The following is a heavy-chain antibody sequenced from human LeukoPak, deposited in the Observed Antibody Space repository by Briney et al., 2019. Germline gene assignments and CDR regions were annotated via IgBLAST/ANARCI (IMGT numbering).Heavy chain of an antibody. CDR2: ISGSGGST. V-gene: IGHV3-23*01. J-gene: IGHJ4*02. Sequence: GGSLRLSCAASGFTFSSYAMSWVRQAPGKGLEWVSAISGSGGSTYYADSVKGRFTISRDNSKNTLYLQMNSLRAEDTAVHYCAKDRDCSGGSCYSAYYFDYWGQGTLVTVSS. D-gene: IGHD2-15*01. CDR3: AKDRDCSGGSCYSAYYFDY. CDR1: GFTFSSYA.